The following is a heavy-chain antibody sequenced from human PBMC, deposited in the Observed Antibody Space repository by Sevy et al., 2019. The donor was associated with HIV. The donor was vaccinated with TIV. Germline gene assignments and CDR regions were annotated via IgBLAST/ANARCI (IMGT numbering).Heavy chain of an antibody. D-gene: IGHD3-10*01. J-gene: IGHJ3*02. CDR1: GITFSSYA. V-gene: IGHV3-23*01. CDR2: ISAGGGRT. Sequence: GGSLRLSCAASGITFSSYAMSWVRQAPGKGLEWVSGISAGGGRTYHAYSVKGRFTMSGDKSKNTLYLQMNSLTAEDTAVYYCASLLTEDPFDIWGQGTMVTVSS. CDR3: ASLLTEDPFDI.